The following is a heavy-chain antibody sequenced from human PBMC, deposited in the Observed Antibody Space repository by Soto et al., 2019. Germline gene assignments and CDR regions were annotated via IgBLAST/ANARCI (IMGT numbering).Heavy chain of an antibody. D-gene: IGHD2-15*01. CDR2: INQSGST. J-gene: IGHJ5*02. CDR1: GGSFGGYY. CDR3: ATSILYCSGGSCYSGWFDP. V-gene: IGHV4-34*02. Sequence: QVQLQQWGAGLLKPSETLSLTCAVYGGSFGGYYWSWIRQPPGKGLEWIGEINQSGSTNYNPSLKSRVTISVDTSKNQFSLTLSSVTAADTAIYYCATSILYCSGGSCYSGWFDPWGQGTLVTVSS.